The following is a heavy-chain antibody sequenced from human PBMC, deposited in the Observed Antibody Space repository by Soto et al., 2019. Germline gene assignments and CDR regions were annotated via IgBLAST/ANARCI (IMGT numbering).Heavy chain of an antibody. J-gene: IGHJ4*02. Sequence: PSETLSLTCTVSADSSTISNSYWGWLRQPPGKGLQWIGSSSYNGGTFYNPSLKGRVAISVDTSKKQSSLQVTSVTAADTAVYYCAKNLPRTGRFDYWGQGSLVTVSS. CDR2: SSYNGGT. CDR1: ADSSTISNSY. CDR3: AKNLPRTGRFDY. V-gene: IGHV4-39*01.